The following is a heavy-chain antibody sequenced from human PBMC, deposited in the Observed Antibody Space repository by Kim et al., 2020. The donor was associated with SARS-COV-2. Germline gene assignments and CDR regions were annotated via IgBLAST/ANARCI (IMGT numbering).Heavy chain of an antibody. CDR3: ARDTGYSSSWYHWFDP. CDR2: IYYSGST. Sequence: SETLSLTCTVSGGSISSYYWSWIRQPPGKGLEWIGYIYYSGSTNYNPSLKSRVTISVDTSKNQFSLKLSSVTAADTAVYYCARDTGYSSSWYHWFDPWGQGTLVTVSS. V-gene: IGHV4-59*01. J-gene: IGHJ5*02. CDR1: GGSISSYY. D-gene: IGHD6-13*01.